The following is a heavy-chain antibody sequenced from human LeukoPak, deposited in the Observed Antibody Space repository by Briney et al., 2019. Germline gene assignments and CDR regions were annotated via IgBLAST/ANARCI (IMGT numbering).Heavy chain of an antibody. CDR3: ARDLDSSSYDY. V-gene: IGHV4-39*07. D-gene: IGHD3-22*01. J-gene: IGHJ4*02. CDR1: GGSISSSSYY. Sequence: PSETLSLTCTVSGGSISSSSYYWGWIRQPPGKGLEWIGSIYYSGSTYYNPSLKSRVTISVDTSKNQFSLKLSSVTAADTAVYYCARDLDSSSYDYWGQGTLVTVSS. CDR2: IYYSGST.